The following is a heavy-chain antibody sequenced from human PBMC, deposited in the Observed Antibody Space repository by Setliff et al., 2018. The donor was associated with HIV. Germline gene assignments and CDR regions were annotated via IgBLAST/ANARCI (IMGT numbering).Heavy chain of an antibody. J-gene: IGHJ3*02. V-gene: IGHV2-70*04. CDR2: IDWDDDK. Sequence: SGPTLVNPTPTLTLTCTYSGFSLSASGVGVGWIRQPPGKALEWLARIDWDDDKFYSTSLKTRLTISKDTSKNQVVLTMTNMDPVDTATYYCARETGATAFDIWGQGTLVTVSS. CDR1: GFSLSASGVG. D-gene: IGHD1-1*01. CDR3: ARETGATAFDI.